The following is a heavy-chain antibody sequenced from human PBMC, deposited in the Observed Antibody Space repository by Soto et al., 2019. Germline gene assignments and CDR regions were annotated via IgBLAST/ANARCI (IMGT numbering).Heavy chain of an antibody. Sequence: EVQLVESGGGLVQPGGSPRLSCVASGFTFSHYAMHWVRQAPGKGLEYVSAISDNGGSTYYANSVKGRFIISRDNSKNTLNLQMGSLRAEDMAVYYCARTTYDYIWGTYRSNHYRYMDVWGKGTTVTVSS. J-gene: IGHJ6*03. CDR2: ISDNGGST. V-gene: IGHV3-64*01. CDR1: GFTFSHYA. CDR3: ARTTYDYIWGTYRSNHYRYMDV. D-gene: IGHD3-16*02.